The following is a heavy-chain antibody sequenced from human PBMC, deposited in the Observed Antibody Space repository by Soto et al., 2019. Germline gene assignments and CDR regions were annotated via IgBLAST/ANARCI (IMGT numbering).Heavy chain of an antibody. Sequence: QITLKESGPTLVKPTQTLTLTCTFSGFSLSTSGVGVGWIRQPPGKALEWLALIYWDDDESYRPSLRSRLTITKDTTKNQVVLTMTNMDPVNTATNYCDKLVPAAVKFDYWGQGTLVTVSS. J-gene: IGHJ4*02. CDR2: IYWDDDE. CDR3: DKLVPAAVKFDY. CDR1: GFSLSTSGVG. V-gene: IGHV2-5*02. D-gene: IGHD2-2*01.